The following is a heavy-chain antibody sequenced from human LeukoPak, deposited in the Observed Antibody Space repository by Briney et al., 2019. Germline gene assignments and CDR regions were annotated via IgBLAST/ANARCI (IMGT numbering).Heavy chain of an antibody. CDR1: GFTFSNFW. J-gene: IGHJ6*02. CDR3: VKSNGCSGGSCYPSYYYYYGMDV. Sequence: GGSLRLSCTASGFTFSNFWMGWVRQAPGKGLEWVANIKQDETEKFYLGSVKGRFTISRDNSKNTLYLQMSSLRAEDTAVYYCVKSNGCSGGSCYPSYYYYYGMDVWGQGTTVTVSS. V-gene: IGHV3-7*01. CDR2: IKQDETEK. D-gene: IGHD2-15*01.